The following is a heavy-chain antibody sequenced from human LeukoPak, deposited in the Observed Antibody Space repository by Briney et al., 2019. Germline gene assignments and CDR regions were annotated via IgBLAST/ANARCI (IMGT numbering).Heavy chain of an antibody. CDR2: INHSGST. J-gene: IGHJ5*02. CDR3: ARGRVVAWFDP. CDR1: GGSFTGSY. V-gene: IGHV4-34*01. Sequence: SGTLSLTSAVHGGSFTGSYSSWGPHPPGKGLEWIGEINHSGSTNYNPSLKSRVTTSVDTSKNQFSLKLSSVTAADTAVYYCARGRVVAWFDPWGQGTLVTVSS. D-gene: IGHD2-2*01.